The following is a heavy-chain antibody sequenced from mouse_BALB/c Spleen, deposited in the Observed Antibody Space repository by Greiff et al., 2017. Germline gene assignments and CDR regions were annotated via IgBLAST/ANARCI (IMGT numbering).Heavy chain of an antibody. CDR2: IDPENGNT. J-gene: IGHJ2*01. V-gene: IGHV14-1*02. CDR1: GFNIKDYY. D-gene: IGHD1-1*01. Sequence: EVKLQESGAELVRPGALVKLSCKASGFNIKDYYMHWVKQRPEQGLEWIGWIDPENGNTIYDPKFQGKASITADTSSNTAYLQLSSLTSEDTAVYYCARGGSLDYWGQGTTLTVSS. CDR3: ARGGSLDY.